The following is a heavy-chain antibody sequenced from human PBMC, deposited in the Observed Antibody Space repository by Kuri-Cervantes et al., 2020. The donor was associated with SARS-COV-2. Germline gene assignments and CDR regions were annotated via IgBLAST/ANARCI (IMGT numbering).Heavy chain of an antibody. CDR3: ARLGNIWFGELLTPLPDQ. CDR1: GYSFTSYW. V-gene: IGHV5-10-1*01. J-gene: IGHJ4*02. D-gene: IGHD3-10*01. CDR2: IDPSDSYT. Sequence: GESLKISCKGSGYSFTSYWISWERQMPGKGLEWMGRIDPSDSYTNYSPSFQGHVTISADKSISTAYLQWSSLKASDTAMYYCARLGNIWFGELLTPLPDQWGQGTLITVSS.